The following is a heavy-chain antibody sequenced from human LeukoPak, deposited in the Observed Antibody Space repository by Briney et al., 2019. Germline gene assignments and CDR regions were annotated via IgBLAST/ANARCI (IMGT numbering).Heavy chain of an antibody. CDR1: GFTFSYYG. D-gene: IGHD6-13*01. CDR2: ISYDGSSK. J-gene: IGHJ4*02. CDR3: AKDGLPAAGWFDY. V-gene: IGHV3-30*18. Sequence: GGSLRLSCAASGFTFSYYGMHWVRQAPGKGLEWVAVISYDGSSKYYADSVKGRFTISRGNSKNTLYLQMNSLRAEDTAVYYCAKDGLPAAGWFDYWGQGTLVTVSS.